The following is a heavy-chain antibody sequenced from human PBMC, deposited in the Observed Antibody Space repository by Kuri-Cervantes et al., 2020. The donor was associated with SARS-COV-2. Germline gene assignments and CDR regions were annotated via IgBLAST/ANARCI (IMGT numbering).Heavy chain of an antibody. Sequence: GGSLRLSCAASGFTFSSYSMSWVHQAPGKGLEWVANIKQDGSEKYYVDSVKGRFTISRDNAKNSLYLQMNSLRAEDTAVYYCARHGARIAVAGGGVDYWGQGTLVTVSS. CDR3: ARHGARIAVAGGGVDY. D-gene: IGHD6-19*01. CDR1: GFTFSSYS. CDR2: IKQDGSEK. J-gene: IGHJ4*02. V-gene: IGHV3-7*01.